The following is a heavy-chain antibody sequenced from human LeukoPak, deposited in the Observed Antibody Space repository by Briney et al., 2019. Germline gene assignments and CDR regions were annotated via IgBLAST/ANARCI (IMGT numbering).Heavy chain of an antibody. Sequence: PGGSLRLSCAASGFTFSSYAIHWVRQAPGKGLEWVAVVSFDGSNKYYADSVKGRFTIARDNSKSTLYLQMNSLRAEDTAMYYCARGVNSGWYSFDSWGQGTLVTVSS. CDR1: GFTFSSYA. V-gene: IGHV3-30-3*01. CDR2: VSFDGSNK. D-gene: IGHD6-19*01. J-gene: IGHJ4*02. CDR3: ARGVNSGWYSFDS.